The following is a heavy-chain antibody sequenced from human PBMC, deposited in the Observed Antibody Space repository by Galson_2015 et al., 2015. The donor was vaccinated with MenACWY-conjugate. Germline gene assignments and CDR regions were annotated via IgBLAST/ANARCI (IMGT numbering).Heavy chain of an antibody. J-gene: IGHJ3*02. CDR3: ARGGFTYGDAFDI. V-gene: IGHV5-51*01. Sequence: KGLEWMGIVYPGDSETRYSPSFQGQVTISADKSISTAYLQWSSLKASDTAMYYCARGGFTYGDAFDIWGQGTMVIVSS. CDR2: VYPGDSET. D-gene: IGHD5-18*01.